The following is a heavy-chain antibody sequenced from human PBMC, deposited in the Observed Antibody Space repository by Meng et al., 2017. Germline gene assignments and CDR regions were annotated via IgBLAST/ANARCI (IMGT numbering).Heavy chain of an antibody. CDR3: ARDGVGATEGYFDY. D-gene: IGHD1-26*01. Sequence: RLVASGAYVKNPWASVKVSCKASGGTFSSYAISWVRQAPGQGLEWMGRIIPIFGTANYAQKFQGRVTITADKSTSTAYMELSSLRSEDTAVYYCARDGVGATEGYFDYWGQGTLVTVSS. CDR2: IIPIFGTA. CDR1: GGTFSSYA. V-gene: IGHV1-69*06. J-gene: IGHJ4*02.